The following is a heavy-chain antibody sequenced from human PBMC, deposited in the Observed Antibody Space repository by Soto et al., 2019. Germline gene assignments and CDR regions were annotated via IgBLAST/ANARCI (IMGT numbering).Heavy chain of an antibody. CDR3: ARGRVVVTYYYGMDV. CDR2: TIPIFGTA. J-gene: IGHJ6*02. Sequence: SVKVSCKASGGTFSSYAISWVRQAPGQGLEWMGGTIPIFGTANYAQKFQGRVTITADESTSTAYMELSSLRSEDTAVYYCARGRVVVTYYYGMDVWGQGTTVTVSS. V-gene: IGHV1-69*13. D-gene: IGHD3-22*01. CDR1: GGTFSSYA.